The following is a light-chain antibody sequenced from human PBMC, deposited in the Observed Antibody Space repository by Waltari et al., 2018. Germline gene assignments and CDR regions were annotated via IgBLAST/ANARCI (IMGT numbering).Light chain of an antibody. CDR2: DAS. V-gene: IGKV1-5*01. CDR3: QQYNSFFRT. CDR1: QSISGW. Sequence: DIQMTQTPSTLSASVGDRVTITCRASQSISGWLAWYHKKPGKDPKLLIFDASKLESWVPSGFIGSGFGTEFALTISGLQPDDFATYFCQQYNSFFRTFGQGTKVEIK. J-gene: IGKJ1*01.